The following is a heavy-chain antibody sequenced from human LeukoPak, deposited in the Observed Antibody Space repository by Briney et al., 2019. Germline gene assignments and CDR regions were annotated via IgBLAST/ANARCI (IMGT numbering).Heavy chain of an antibody. CDR2: LSDSGDST. CDR1: GFTFSNYA. CDR3: AKRASATSY. V-gene: IGHV3-23*01. Sequence: GGSLRLSCAASGFTFSNYAMSWVRQAPGKGLEWVSSLSDSGDSTYYADSVKGRFTISRDNSRNTLYLQMNSLRAEDTAVYYCAKRASATSYWGQGTLVTVSS. D-gene: IGHD3-10*01. J-gene: IGHJ4*02.